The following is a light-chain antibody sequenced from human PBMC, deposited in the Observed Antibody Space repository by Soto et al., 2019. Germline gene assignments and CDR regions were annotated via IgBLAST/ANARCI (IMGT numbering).Light chain of an antibody. CDR2: AAS. V-gene: IGKV1-27*01. J-gene: IGKJ1*01. CDR3: LKYDSAPWT. Sequence: DIEMTQSPSSLSASVGDRVTITCRASQGSSNYLAWYQQRPGKVPKLLIYAASTLQSGVPSRFSGSGSGTDFTLTISSLQPEDVATYYCLKYDSAPWTFGQGTEVEIK. CDR1: QGSSNY.